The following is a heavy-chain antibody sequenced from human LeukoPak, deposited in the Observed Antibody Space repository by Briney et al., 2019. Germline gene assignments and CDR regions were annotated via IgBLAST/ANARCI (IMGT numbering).Heavy chain of an antibody. D-gene: IGHD6-19*01. V-gene: IGHV1-18*01. CDR3: ARDSSSGLNWFDP. J-gene: IGHJ5*02. CDR2: ISAYNGNT. Sequence: ASVKVSCKASGYSFTSYDINWVRQAPGQGLEWMGWISAYNGNTNYAQKLQGRVTMTTDTSTSTAYMELRSLRSDDTAVYYCARDSSSGLNWFDPWGQGTLVTVSS. CDR1: GYSFTSYD.